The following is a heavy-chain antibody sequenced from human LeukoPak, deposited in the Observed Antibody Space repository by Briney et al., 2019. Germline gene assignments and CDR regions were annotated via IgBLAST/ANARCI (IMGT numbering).Heavy chain of an antibody. CDR1: GGSFSGYY. V-gene: IGHV4-34*01. Sequence: SETLSLTCAVYGGSFSGYYWSWIRQPPGKGLEWIGEINHSGSTNYNPSLKSRVTISIDTTEDQVSLTIRSVTAADTAFYYCARRDISSGWSFDYWGQGTLVTVSS. D-gene: IGHD6-19*01. CDR2: INHSGST. CDR3: ARRDISSGWSFDY. J-gene: IGHJ4*02.